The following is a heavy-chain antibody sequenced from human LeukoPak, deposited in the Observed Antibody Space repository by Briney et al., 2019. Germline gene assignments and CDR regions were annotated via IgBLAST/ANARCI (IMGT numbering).Heavy chain of an antibody. Sequence: GGSLRLSCAASGFTFDDYAKHWVRQAPGKGLEWVSGISWNSGSIGYADSVKGRFTISRDNAKNSLYLQMNSLRAEDTALYYCAKVSSKGYCSGGSCSHFDYWGQGTLVTVSS. CDR1: GFTFDDYA. V-gene: IGHV3-9*01. J-gene: IGHJ4*02. CDR3: AKVSSKGYCSGGSCSHFDY. D-gene: IGHD2-15*01. CDR2: ISWNSGSI.